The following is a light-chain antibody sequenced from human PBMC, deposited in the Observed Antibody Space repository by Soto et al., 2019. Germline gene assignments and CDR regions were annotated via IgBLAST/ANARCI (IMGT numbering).Light chain of an antibody. CDR1: QSVSSSF. Sequence: EIVLSLSPGTLSLSPMGIATPSFMASQSVSSSFLAWYHQKPGQAPRLLIYAASSRATGIPDRFSGSGSGTDFTLTISRLEPEDFAVYYCQQYGRSPRSFGQGTKVDIK. V-gene: IGKV3-20*01. J-gene: IGKJ1*01. CDR3: QQYGRSPRS. CDR2: AAS.